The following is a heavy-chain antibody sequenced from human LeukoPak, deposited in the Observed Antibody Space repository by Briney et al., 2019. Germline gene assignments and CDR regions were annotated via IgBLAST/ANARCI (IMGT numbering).Heavy chain of an antibody. V-gene: IGHV4-59*01. Sequence: KPSETLSLTCTVSGGSISSYSWSWVRQPPGKGLEWIGYMSYTGSTSYNPSLRSRVTISVDKSKNQFSLKLTSVTAADTAVYFCATDGYFEVWGRGTLVTVSS. J-gene: IGHJ2*01. CDR3: ATDGYFEV. CDR2: MSYTGST. CDR1: GGSISSYS.